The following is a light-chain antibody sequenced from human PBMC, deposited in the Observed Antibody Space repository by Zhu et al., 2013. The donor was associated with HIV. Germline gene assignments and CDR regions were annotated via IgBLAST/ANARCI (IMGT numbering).Light chain of an antibody. CDR1: QSVFYSSNNKNY. J-gene: IGKJ2*04. CDR2: WAS. Sequence: VMTQSPDSLAVSLGGRASINCKSSQSVFYSSNNKNYLAWYQQKPGQPPKLLIYWASTRESGVPDRFSGSGSGTDFTLTISSLQAEDVAVYYCQLILFSPPCSFGLGDQAGDQT. CDR3: QLILFSPPCS. V-gene: IGKV4-1*01.